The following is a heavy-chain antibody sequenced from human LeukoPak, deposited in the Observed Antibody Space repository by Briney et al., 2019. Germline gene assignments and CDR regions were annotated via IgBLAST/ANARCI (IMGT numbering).Heavy chain of an antibody. V-gene: IGHV3-53*01. CDR3: ARDRGDYGDYGPLD. Sequence: GGSLRLSCAASGFIVNSNYMSWVRQAPGQGLEWVSVIFSGGGTNYADSVKGRFTISRDNSKNTLYLQMNSLRVEDTAVYYCARDRGDYGDYGPLDWGQGTLVTVSS. J-gene: IGHJ4*02. D-gene: IGHD4-17*01. CDR2: IFSGGGT. CDR1: GFIVNSNY.